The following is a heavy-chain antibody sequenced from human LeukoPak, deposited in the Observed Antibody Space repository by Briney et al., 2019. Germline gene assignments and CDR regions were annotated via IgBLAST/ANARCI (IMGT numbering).Heavy chain of an antibody. Sequence: GGSLRLSCAASGFTFMNYAMTWVRQAPGKGLEWVSTVTGSDDSTYYADSVKGRFTVSRDTSKNTLYLQMSSLRAEDTAVYYCTKDVEYGSGTPIGYWGQGTLVTVSS. V-gene: IGHV3-23*01. CDR1: GFTFMNYA. CDR2: VTGSDDST. D-gene: IGHD3-10*01. CDR3: TKDVEYGSGTPIGY. J-gene: IGHJ4*02.